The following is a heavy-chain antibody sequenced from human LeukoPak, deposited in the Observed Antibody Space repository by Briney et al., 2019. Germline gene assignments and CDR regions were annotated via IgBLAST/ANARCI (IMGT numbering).Heavy chain of an antibody. D-gene: IGHD2-21*02. V-gene: IGHV1-69*04. J-gene: IGHJ4*02. CDR2: IIPILGIA. CDR1: GGTFSSYA. CDR3: ARAPRGYSYGYGPLAYCGGDCYSFDY. Sequence: SVKVSCKASGGTFSSYAISWVRQAPGQGLEWMGRIIPILGIANYAQEFQGRVTITADKSTSTAYMELSSLRSEDTAVYYCARAPRGYSYGYGPLAYCGGDCYSFDYWGQGTLVTVSS.